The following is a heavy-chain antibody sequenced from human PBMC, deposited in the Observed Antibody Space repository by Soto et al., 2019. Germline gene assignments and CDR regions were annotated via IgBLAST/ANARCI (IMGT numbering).Heavy chain of an antibody. J-gene: IGHJ3*01. V-gene: IGHV3-9*01. CDR3: VRDTYYDFWSGPGGPFDL. CDR1: GFTFEDQV. CDR2: ISWKGDRV. D-gene: IGHD3-3*01. Sequence: GGSLRLSCVASGFTFEDQVMHWVRQAPGKGLEWVSGISWKGDRVGYADSVKGRFTISRDNAKKSLVLQMNSLRAEDTAFYFCVRDTYYDFWSGPGGPFDLWGPGTMVTVSS.